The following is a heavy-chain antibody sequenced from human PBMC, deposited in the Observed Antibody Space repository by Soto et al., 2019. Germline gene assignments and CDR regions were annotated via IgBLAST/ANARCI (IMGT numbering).Heavy chain of an antibody. CDR1: GFTCSSYA. J-gene: IGHJ2*01. CDR2: ISYDGSNK. CDR3: ARPLWRNDYNWGYFDL. V-gene: IGHV3-30-3*01. Sequence: TGGSLRLSCAASGFTCSSYAMHWVRQAPGKGLEWVAVISYDGSNKYYADSVKGRFTISRDNSKNTLYLQMNSLRAEDTAVYYCARPLWRNDYNWGYFDLWGRGTLVTVS. D-gene: IGHD4-4*01.